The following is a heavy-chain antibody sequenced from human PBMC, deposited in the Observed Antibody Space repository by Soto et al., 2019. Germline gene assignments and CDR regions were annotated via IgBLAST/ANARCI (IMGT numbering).Heavy chain of an antibody. CDR1: GGSVSTTIYY. J-gene: IGHJ6*02. Sequence: PSETLSLTCSVSGGSVSTTIYYWGWIRQPPGKGLEWIGTFYYSGSTYYNSSLKSRVTISVDTSKNQFSLKLSSVTAADTAVYYCARHLAPFYYGSGSPYCGMDVWGQGTTVTVSS. CDR3: ARHLAPFYYGSGSPYCGMDV. D-gene: IGHD3-10*01. CDR2: FYYSGST. V-gene: IGHV4-39*01.